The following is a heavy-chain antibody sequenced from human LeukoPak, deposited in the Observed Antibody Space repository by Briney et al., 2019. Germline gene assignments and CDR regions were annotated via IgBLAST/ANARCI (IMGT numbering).Heavy chain of an antibody. CDR2: INDSGTT. CDR3: ARFPCSGDSCYSGIRAFDI. J-gene: IGHJ3*02. Sequence: SETLSLTCAVYGGSLSGYYWNWIRQSPGKVLEWIGEINDSGTTNYNPSLKSRATISIDRSRKQFPLRLTSVTAADTAVYYCARFPCSGDSCYSGIRAFDIWGQGTTIIVSS. D-gene: IGHD2-15*01. V-gene: IGHV4-34*01. CDR1: GGSLSGYY.